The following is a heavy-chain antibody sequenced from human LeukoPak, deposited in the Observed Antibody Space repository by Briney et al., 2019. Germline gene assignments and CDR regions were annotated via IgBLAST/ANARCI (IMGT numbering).Heavy chain of an antibody. J-gene: IGHJ4*02. CDR3: ARARDYHASAYYFDY. CDR1: GHTFTSYY. D-gene: IGHD4-11*01. V-gene: IGHV1-46*01. Sequence: ASVKVACKASGHTFTSYYMHWVRQAPGQGLEWMGIINPSGGSTSYAQKFQGRVTMTRDTSTSTVYMELSSLRSEDTAVYYCARARDYHASAYYFDYWGQGTLVTVSS. CDR2: INPSGGST.